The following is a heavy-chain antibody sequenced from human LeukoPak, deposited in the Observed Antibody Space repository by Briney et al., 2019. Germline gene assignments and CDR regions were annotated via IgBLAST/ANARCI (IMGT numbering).Heavy chain of an antibody. D-gene: IGHD2-2*01. CDR3: ARFGHCSSTSCYYYYYYGMDV. CDR2: ISYDGSNN. V-gene: IGHV3-30-3*01. J-gene: IGHJ6*02. Sequence: GGSLRLSCAASGFTFSSYAMHWVRQAPGKGLEWVAVISYDGSNNYYADSVKGRFTISRDNSKNTLYLQMNSLRAEDTAVYYCARFGHCSSTSCYYYYYYGMDVWGQGTTVTVSS. CDR1: GFTFSSYA.